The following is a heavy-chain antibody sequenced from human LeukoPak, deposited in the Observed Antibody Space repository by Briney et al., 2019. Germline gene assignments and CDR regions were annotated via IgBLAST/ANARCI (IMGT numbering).Heavy chain of an antibody. CDR2: IYHAGST. CDR3: AREGYSYDGSGYYRKAFDI. V-gene: IGHV4-38-2*02. D-gene: IGHD3-22*01. J-gene: IGHJ3*02. Sequence: SETLSLTCTVSGYSISSGYYWGWIRQSPGKGLEGIGSIYHAGSTFHNPSLKSRVTISVDTSKNQFSLKVNSVTAADTAVYYCAREGYSYDGSGYYRKAFDIWGQGTRVAVSS. CDR1: GYSISSGYY.